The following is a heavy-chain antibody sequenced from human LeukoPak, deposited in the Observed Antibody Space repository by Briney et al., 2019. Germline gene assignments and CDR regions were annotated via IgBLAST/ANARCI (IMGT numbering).Heavy chain of an antibody. Sequence: PGGSLRLSCAASGFTFSKYGMHWVRQAPGKGLEWVAIIWLDGSEEYYADSVKGRFTISRDNAKNSLYLQMNSLRAEDTAVYYCAKDYEVYGDYGSSWFDPWGQGTLVTVSS. J-gene: IGHJ5*02. CDR3: AKDYEVYGDYGSSWFDP. D-gene: IGHD4-17*01. CDR1: GFTFSKYG. V-gene: IGHV3-30*02. CDR2: IWLDGSEE.